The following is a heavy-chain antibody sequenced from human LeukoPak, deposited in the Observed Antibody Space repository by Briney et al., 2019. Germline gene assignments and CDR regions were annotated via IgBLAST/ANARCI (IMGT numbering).Heavy chain of an antibody. CDR3: ARAAVTAYRPGYYYYYMDV. CDR1: GFTFCSYA. Sequence: PGGSLRLSCAASGFTFCSYAMHWVRQAPGKGLEWVAVISYDGSNKYYADSVKGRFTISRDNSKNSLYLQMNSLRAEDTAVFYCARAAVTAYRPGYYYYYMDVWGKGTAVTVSS. J-gene: IGHJ6*03. CDR2: ISYDGSNK. D-gene: IGHD2-21*02. V-gene: IGHV3-30*04.